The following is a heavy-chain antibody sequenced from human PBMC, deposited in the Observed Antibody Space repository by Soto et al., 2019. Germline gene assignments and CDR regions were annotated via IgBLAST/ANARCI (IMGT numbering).Heavy chain of an antibody. CDR3: AKASEWLFGNWFDP. CDR1: GFSFTDFA. V-gene: IGHV3-23*01. J-gene: IGHJ5*02. D-gene: IGHD3-3*01. Sequence: GSLSLSWAASGFSFTDFAMSLVRQPPGKGLEWVSSISGTGGRTHYADSVKGRFSISRDNSRNTLSLQMNSLRAEDTALYYCAKASEWLFGNWFDPWGQGTLVTVSS. CDR2: ISGTGGRT.